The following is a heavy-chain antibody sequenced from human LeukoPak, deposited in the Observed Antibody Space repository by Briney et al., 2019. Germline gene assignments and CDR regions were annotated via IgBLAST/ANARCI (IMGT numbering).Heavy chain of an antibody. CDR1: GFTFSSSA. D-gene: IGHD2-2*01. CDR2: VSGSGRGENT. J-gene: IGHJ6*03. Sequence: GGSLRLSCAASGFTFSSSAMSWVRQAPGKGLEWVSNVSGSGRGENTYYADSVKGRFTISRDNAKNSLILQMNSLRAEDTAVYYCARGFLQVVPDYYYYMDVWGKGTTVTGSS. CDR3: ARGFLQVVPDYYYYMDV. V-gene: IGHV3-21*06.